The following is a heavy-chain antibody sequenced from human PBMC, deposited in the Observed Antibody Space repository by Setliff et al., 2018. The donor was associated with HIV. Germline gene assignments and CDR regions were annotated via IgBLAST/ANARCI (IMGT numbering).Heavy chain of an antibody. CDR3: ARDRGSSGWLYYFDY. V-gene: IGHV3-7*01. D-gene: IGHD6-19*01. J-gene: IGHJ4*02. CDR2: IKQDGSEK. CDR1: GFTFSSYW. Sequence: PGGSLRLSCAASGFTFSSYWMSWVRQAPGKGLEWVANIKQDGSEKYYVDSVKGRFTISRDNAKNSLYLQMNSLRAEDTAVYYCARDRGSSGWLYYFDYWGQGTPVTVSS.